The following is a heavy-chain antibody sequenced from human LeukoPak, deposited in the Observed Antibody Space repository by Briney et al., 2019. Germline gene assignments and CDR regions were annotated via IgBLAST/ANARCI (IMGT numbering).Heavy chain of an antibody. CDR1: GGSISSYY. Sequence: SETLSLTCTVSGGSISSYYWSWIRQPPGKGLEWIGYIYYSGSTNYNPSLKSRVTISVDTSKNQFSLKLSSVTAADTAVYYCARHGRFGELLSYEDDAFDIWGQGTMATVSS. V-gene: IGHV4-59*08. CDR3: ARHGRFGELLSYEDDAFDI. D-gene: IGHD3-10*01. J-gene: IGHJ3*02. CDR2: IYYSGST.